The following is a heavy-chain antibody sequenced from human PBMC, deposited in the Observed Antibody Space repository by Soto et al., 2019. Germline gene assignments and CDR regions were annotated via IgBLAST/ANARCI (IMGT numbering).Heavy chain of an antibody. CDR1: GFTFDDYA. V-gene: IGHV3-9*01. Sequence: GGSLRLSCAASGFTFDDYAMHWVRQAPGKGLEWVSGISWNSGSIGYADSVKGRFTISRDNAKNSLYLQMNSLRAEDTALYYCAKALYYYYYMGVWGKGTTVTVSS. CDR2: ISWNSGSI. J-gene: IGHJ6*03. CDR3: AKALYYYYYMGV.